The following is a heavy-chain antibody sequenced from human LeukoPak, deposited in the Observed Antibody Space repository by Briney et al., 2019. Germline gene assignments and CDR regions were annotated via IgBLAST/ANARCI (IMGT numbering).Heavy chain of an antibody. Sequence: SETLSLTCTVSGGSISSSSYYWGWIRQPPGKGLEWIGSIYYSGSTYYNPSLKSRVTISVDTSKNQFSLNLRSVTAADTAVYFCARGGGYDHLDYWGQGSLVTVSS. CDR3: ARGGGYDHLDY. D-gene: IGHD5-12*01. CDR1: GGSISSSSYY. J-gene: IGHJ4*02. CDR2: IYYSGST. V-gene: IGHV4-39*07.